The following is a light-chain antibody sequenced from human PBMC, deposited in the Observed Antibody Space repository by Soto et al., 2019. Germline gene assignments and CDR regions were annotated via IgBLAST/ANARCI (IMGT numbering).Light chain of an antibody. Sequence: DIQMTQSPSSLSASVGERVTITCRASQSINIYLNWFQQKPGKAPKVLIYAASTLPSGVPSRFSGSGSGTEFTLTISSLQREDFATYYCQQSLTGLRTFGPGTKVDIK. V-gene: IGKV1-39*01. J-gene: IGKJ3*01. CDR2: AAS. CDR3: QQSLTGLRT. CDR1: QSINIY.